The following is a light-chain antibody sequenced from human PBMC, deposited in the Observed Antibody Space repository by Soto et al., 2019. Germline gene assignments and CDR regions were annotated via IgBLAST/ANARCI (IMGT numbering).Light chain of an antibody. V-gene: IGKV2D-29*01. CDR2: EVF. J-gene: IGKJ4*01. CDR3: MQSVQLPLT. Sequence: PGQPASISCKSSESLLKSDGETYLYWYLQKPGQPPQLLIYEVFNRFSGVPDRISGSGSGTDFTLTISRVEAEDVGVYYCMQSVQLPLTFGGGTKVEIK. CDR1: ESLLKSDGETY.